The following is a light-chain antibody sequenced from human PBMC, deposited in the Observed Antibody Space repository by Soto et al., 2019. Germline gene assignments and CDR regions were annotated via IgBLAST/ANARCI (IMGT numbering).Light chain of an antibody. J-gene: IGKJ1*01. V-gene: IGKV1-39*01. CDR3: QQSYSTPWT. CDR1: QSIASY. CDR2: AAS. Sequence: DIQMTQSPSSLSASVGDRVTITCRASQSIASYLNWYQQKPGKAPKLLIYAASTLQSGVPSRFSGSGSGTDFALTISSPQPEDFAIYYCQQSYSTPWTFGQGTKVEIK.